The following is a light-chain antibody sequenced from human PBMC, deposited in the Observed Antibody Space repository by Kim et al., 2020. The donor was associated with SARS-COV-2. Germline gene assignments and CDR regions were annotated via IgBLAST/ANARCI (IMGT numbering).Light chain of an antibody. Sequence: EIVLTQSPATLSLSPGERATLSCRASQSVSSYLAWYQQKPGQAPRLLIYHASNRATGIPARFSGSGSGTDFTLTISSLEPEDFAVYYCQQRYNWPRTFGQGTKVDIK. CDR3: QQRYNWPRT. J-gene: IGKJ1*01. CDR1: QSVSSY. CDR2: HAS. V-gene: IGKV3-11*01.